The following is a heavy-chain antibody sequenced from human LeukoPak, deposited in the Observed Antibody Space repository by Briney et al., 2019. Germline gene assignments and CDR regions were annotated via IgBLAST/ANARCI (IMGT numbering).Heavy chain of an antibody. CDR3: ARVDFADAFDI. Sequence: SETLSLTCAVSGYSISSGYYWGWIRQPPGKGLEWIGSIYHSGSTYYNPSLKGRVTISVDTSKNQFSLKLSSVTAADTAVYYCARVDFADAFDIWGQGTMVTVSS. CDR2: IYHSGST. J-gene: IGHJ3*02. V-gene: IGHV4-38-2*01. CDR1: GYSISSGYY.